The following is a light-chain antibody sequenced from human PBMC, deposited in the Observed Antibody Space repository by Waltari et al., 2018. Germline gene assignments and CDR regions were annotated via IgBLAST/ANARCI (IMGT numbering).Light chain of an antibody. Sequence: QSVLTQPPSTSGTPGQRVIISCSGSSSNIGGNVVNWYQQIPRTAPKLLIYSSDKRRSGVPVRFSGSKSGTSASLASSGLQSEDEADYYCVAWDDSLTGYVFGTGTKVTVL. CDR2: SSD. V-gene: IGLV1-44*01. J-gene: IGLJ1*01. CDR1: SSNIGGNV. CDR3: VAWDDSLTGYV.